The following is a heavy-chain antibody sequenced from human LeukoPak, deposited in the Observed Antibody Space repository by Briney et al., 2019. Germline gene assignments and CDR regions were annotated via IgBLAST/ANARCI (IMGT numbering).Heavy chain of an antibody. V-gene: IGHV4-39*01. CDR3: ASLTSMGGFYYYYGMDV. Sequence: SETLSLTCTVSGGSISSSSYYWGWIRQPPGKGLEWIGSIYYSGSTYYNPSLKSRVTISVDTSKNQFSLKLSSVTAADTAVYYCASLTSMGGFYYYYGMDVWGQGTTVTVSS. J-gene: IGHJ6*02. CDR2: IYYSGST. D-gene: IGHD3-16*01. CDR1: GGSISSSSYY.